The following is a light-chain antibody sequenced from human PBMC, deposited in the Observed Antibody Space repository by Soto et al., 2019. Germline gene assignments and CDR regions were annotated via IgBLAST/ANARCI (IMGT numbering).Light chain of an antibody. Sequence: QSVLTQPPSASGTPGQRVTISCSGSSSNIGSKTVNWYQQLPGTAPKLLIYSNNQRPSGVPDRFSGSKSGTSASLAISGLQSEDDADYYCAAWDDSLNWVFGGGTKLTVL. CDR2: SNN. CDR3: AAWDDSLNWV. CDR1: SSNIGSKT. V-gene: IGLV1-44*01. J-gene: IGLJ3*02.